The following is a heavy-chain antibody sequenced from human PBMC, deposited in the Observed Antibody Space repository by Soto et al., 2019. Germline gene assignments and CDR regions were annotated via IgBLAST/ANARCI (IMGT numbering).Heavy chain of an antibody. CDR2: IYSGGST. V-gene: IGHV3-53*04. Sequence: ESGGGLVQPGGSLRLSCAASGFTVSSNYMSWVRQAPGKGLEWVSVIYSGGSTYYADSVKGRFTISRHNSKNTLYLQMNSLRAEDTAVYYCAREQSRPYYYYYMDVWGKGTTVTVSS. D-gene: IGHD2-2*01. CDR1: GFTVSSNY. CDR3: AREQSRPYYYYYMDV. J-gene: IGHJ6*03.